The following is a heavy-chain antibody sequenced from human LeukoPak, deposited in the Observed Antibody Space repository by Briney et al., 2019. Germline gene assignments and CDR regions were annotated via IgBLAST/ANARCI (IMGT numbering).Heavy chain of an antibody. CDR1: GYSISSGYY. D-gene: IGHD1-26*01. CDR3: ASLSTIVGATAAFDI. J-gene: IGHJ3*02. CDR2: IYHSGST. V-gene: IGHV4-38-2*01. Sequence: KPSETLSLTCAVSGYSISSGYYLGWIRQPPGKGLEWIGSIYHSGSTYYNPSLESRVTISVDTSKNQFSLKLSSVTAADTAVYYCASLSTIVGATAAFDIWGQGTMVTVSS.